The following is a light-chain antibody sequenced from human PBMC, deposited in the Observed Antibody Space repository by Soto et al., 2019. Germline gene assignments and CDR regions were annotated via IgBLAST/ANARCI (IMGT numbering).Light chain of an antibody. CDR1: ETITTS. J-gene: IGKJ1*01. CDR2: DAS. Sequence: DIQMTQSPSTLSASVGDGVTITCRASETITTSLAWYQQQPGTAPKVLIYDASTLESGVPSRFSGSGSGTEFTLTISSLQPDDFATYYCQQYNSYSFGQGTKVDNK. CDR3: QQYNSYS. V-gene: IGKV1-5*01.